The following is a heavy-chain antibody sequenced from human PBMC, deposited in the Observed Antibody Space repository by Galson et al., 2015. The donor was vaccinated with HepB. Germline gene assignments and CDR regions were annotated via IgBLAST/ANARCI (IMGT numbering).Heavy chain of an antibody. CDR2: IIGNGVST. CDR3: AKGRRNGYNYPFFDY. D-gene: IGHD5-24*01. CDR1: GFTYNNFA. V-gene: IGHV3-23*01. Sequence: SLRLSCAASGFTYNNFAMSWVRQAPGKGLEWVSTIIGNGVSTYYADSVKGRFTISRDNSENTLHLQLNSLRVEDTAVYYCAKGRRNGYNYPFFDYWGQGTPVTASS. J-gene: IGHJ4*02.